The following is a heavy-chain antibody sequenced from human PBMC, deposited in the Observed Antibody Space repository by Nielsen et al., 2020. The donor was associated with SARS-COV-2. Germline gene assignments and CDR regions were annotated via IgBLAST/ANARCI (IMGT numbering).Heavy chain of an antibody. J-gene: IGHJ4*02. CDR3: ASRFFLDY. CDR1: GYSISSGYY. Sequence: SETLSLTCTVSGYSISSGYYWGWLRQPPGKGLEWIGSIYHSGSTYYNPSLKSRVTMSVDTSKNQFSLRLSSVTAADTAVYYCASRFFLDYWGQGTLVTVSS. D-gene: IGHD3-3*01. CDR2: IYHSGST. V-gene: IGHV4-38-2*02.